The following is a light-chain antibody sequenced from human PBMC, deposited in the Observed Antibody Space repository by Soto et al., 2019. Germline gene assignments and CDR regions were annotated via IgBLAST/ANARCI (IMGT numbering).Light chain of an antibody. CDR2: EVS. V-gene: IGLV2-14*01. CDR3: QSYDRSLSGTV. CDR1: SGDVDAFDY. J-gene: IGLJ3*02. Sequence: QSALTQPASVSGSPGQSITISCTGTSGDVDAFDYVSWYQQHPGKAPKLMIFEVSDRPSGVSDRFSGSKSGSTASLTISGLQAEDEADYFCQSYDRSLSGTVLGGGTKVTVL.